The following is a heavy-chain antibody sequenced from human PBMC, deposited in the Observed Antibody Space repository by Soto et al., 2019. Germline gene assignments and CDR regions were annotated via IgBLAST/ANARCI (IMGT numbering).Heavy chain of an antibody. J-gene: IGHJ4*02. CDR1: GGSMSRYS. Sequence: PSETLSLTCTISGGSMSRYSCHWLRQPPGKGLEWIGYMYYSGTTDYNPSLTSRVSMSLDTSSNQFSLRLSSVTAADTAVYFCARGPTITTDFWGRGILVTVS. V-gene: IGHV4-59*01. CDR3: ARGPTITTDF. CDR2: MYYSGTT. D-gene: IGHD4-17*01.